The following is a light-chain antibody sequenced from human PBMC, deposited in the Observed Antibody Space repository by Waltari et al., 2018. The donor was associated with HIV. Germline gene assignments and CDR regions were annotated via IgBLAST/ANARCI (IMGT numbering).Light chain of an antibody. CDR3: AAWDDSLNGVV. Sequence: QSVMTQPPSASGTPGQRVTISCSGSSSTIGSNTVTWYQQLPGTAPKLLMYKNYQRPSGVPDRFSGSKSGTSASLAISGLQSEDEADYYCAAWDDSLNGVVFGGGTKLTVL. CDR1: SSTIGSNT. CDR2: KNY. V-gene: IGLV1-44*01. J-gene: IGLJ2*01.